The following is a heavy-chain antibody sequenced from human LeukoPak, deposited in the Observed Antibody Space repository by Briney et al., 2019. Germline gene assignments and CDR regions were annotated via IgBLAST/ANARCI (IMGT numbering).Heavy chain of an antibody. Sequence: PGGSLRLSCAASGFTFSSYSMNWVRQAPGKGLEWVSSISSSSSYIYYADSVKGRFTISRDNAKNSLYLQMNSLRAEDTAVYYCARDVPSGSYSSGWYSDAFDIWGQGTMVTVSS. J-gene: IGHJ3*02. CDR1: GFTFSSYS. D-gene: IGHD6-19*01. V-gene: IGHV3-21*01. CDR3: ARDVPSGSYSSGWYSDAFDI. CDR2: ISSSSSYI.